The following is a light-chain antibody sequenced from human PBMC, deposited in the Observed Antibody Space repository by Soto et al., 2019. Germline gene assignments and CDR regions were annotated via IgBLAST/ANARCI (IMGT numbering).Light chain of an antibody. CDR1: QSVSNNY. CDR2: GAS. J-gene: IGKJ1*01. CDR3: RQYGTTPRM. V-gene: IGKV3-20*01. Sequence: EIVLTQSPGTLSLSPGERATLSCRASQSVSNNYLAWYHQKPGRAPRLVISGASSRATGIPDWFSGSRSGRYCTLTVSRLEPEVFGVYYFRQYGTTPRMFGKGTNV.